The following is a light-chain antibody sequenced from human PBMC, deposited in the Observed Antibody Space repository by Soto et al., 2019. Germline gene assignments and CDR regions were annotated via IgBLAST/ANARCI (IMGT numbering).Light chain of an antibody. CDR3: QQYGSSPIT. V-gene: IGKV3-20*01. CDR2: DTS. CDR1: QSVSSSH. Sequence: EVELTQSPGTLSLSPGERATLSCRASQSVSSSHLAWYQQKRGQAPRLLIYDTSTRATGIPDRFSGSGSGTDFTLTISRLEPEDFAVYYCQQYGSSPITFGQGTRLEIK. J-gene: IGKJ5*01.